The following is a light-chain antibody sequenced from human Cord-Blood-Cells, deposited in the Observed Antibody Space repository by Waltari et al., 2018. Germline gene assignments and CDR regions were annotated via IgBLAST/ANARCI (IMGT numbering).Light chain of an antibody. V-gene: IGKV2-28*01. CDR2: LGS. Sequence: DIVMTQSPLSLPVTPGEPASISCRSSQSLLHSNGYNYLDWYLQKPGQSPQLLIYLGSNRDSGVPDRFSGSGSGTYFTLKISRVEAEDVGVYYCMQALQTPRTFGQGTKVEIK. CDR1: QSLLHSNGYNY. CDR3: MQALQTPRT. J-gene: IGKJ1*01.